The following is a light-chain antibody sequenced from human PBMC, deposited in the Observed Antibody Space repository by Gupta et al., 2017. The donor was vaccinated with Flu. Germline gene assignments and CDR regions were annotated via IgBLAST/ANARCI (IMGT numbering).Light chain of an antibody. V-gene: IGKV1-5*03. Sequence: DIQMTQSPSTLSASVGDRVTITYRASQSISSWLAWYQQKPGKAPKLLIYKASTLESGVPSRFGGSGSGTEFTLTISSLQPDDFATYYCQHYNTYLYSFGQGTKLEIK. CDR2: KAS. J-gene: IGKJ2*03. CDR1: QSISSW. CDR3: QHYNTYLYS.